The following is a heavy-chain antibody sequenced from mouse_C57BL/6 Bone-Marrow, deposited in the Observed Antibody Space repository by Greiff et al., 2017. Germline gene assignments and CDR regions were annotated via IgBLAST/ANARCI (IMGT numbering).Heavy chain of an antibody. Sequence: QVQLQQSGAELARPGASVKLSCTASGYTFTSYGISWVKQRTGQGLEWIGEIYPRSGNTYYNEKFKGKATLTADKSSSTAYMELRNLTSEDSAVYFCEHYYGSSSWYFDVWGTGTTVTVSS. D-gene: IGHD1-1*01. CDR1: GYTFTSYG. CDR2: IYPRSGNT. J-gene: IGHJ1*03. V-gene: IGHV1-81*01. CDR3: EHYYGSSSWYFDV.